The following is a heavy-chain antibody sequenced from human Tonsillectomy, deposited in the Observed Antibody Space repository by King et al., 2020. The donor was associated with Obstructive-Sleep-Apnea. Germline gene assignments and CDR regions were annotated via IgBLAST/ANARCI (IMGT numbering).Heavy chain of an antibody. Sequence: VQLVESGGGVVQPGRSLRLSCAASGFTFRNYGMSWVRQAPGKGLECVAVISYDGSEKYYADSVTGRFTISRDNSKNTVFLQMNSLRTEDTAVYYCAKEPRWVLFDWYFDLWGRGSLVSVSS. CDR1: GFTFRNYG. V-gene: IGHV3-30*18. D-gene: IGHD4-23*01. CDR2: ISYDGSEK. J-gene: IGHJ2*01. CDR3: AKEPRWVLFDWYFDL.